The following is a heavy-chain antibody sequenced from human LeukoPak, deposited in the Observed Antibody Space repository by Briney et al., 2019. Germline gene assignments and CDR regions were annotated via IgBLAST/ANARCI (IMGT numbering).Heavy chain of an antibody. J-gene: IGHJ3*02. CDR1: GGTFGSYA. CDR3: ARGGGSYYLDAFDI. CDR2: IIPIFGTA. Sequence: SVKVSCKASGGTFGSYAISWVRQAPGQGLEWMGGIIPIFGTANYAQKFQGRVTITTDESTSTAYMELSSLRSEDTAVYYCARGGGSYYLDAFDIWGQGTMVTVSS. V-gene: IGHV1-69*05. D-gene: IGHD1-26*01.